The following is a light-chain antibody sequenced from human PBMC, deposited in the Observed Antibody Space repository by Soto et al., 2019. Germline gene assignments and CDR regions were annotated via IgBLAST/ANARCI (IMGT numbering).Light chain of an antibody. CDR3: SSYTSSSTLVV. J-gene: IGLJ2*01. Sequence: QSALTQPASVSGSPGQSITISCTGTSSDVGGYNYVSWYQQHPGKAPKLVIYDVSNRPSGVSNRFSGSKSGNTAPLTISGLQAEDEADYYCSSYTSSSTLVVFGGGTKLTVL. CDR1: SSDVGGYNY. CDR2: DVS. V-gene: IGLV2-14*01.